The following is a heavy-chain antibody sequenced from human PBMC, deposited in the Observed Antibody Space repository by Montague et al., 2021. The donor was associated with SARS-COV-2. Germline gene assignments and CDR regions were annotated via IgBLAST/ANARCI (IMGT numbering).Heavy chain of an antibody. Sequence: SETLSLTCTVSGGSISSYYWSWIRQPPGKGLEWIGYISYSGSTNYNPSLKSRATMSVDTSKNHFSLKLNSVTAADTAVYYCASDGCSGGSCYYNWFDPWGQGTLVTVSS. CDR1: GGSISSYY. V-gene: IGHV4-59*01. CDR2: ISYSGST. CDR3: ASDGCSGGSCYYNWFDP. J-gene: IGHJ5*02. D-gene: IGHD2-15*01.